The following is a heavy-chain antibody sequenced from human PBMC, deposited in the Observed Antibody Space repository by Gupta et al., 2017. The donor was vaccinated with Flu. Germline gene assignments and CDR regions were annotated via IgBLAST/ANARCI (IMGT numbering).Heavy chain of an antibody. CDR2: ISATGGST. Sequence: QAPGKGLEWVSGISATGGSTYFADSVKGRFTISRDNSKDTLYLQMKGLRAEDTAVYFCAKDLPQYSGSYHFDYWGQGTLVTVSS. J-gene: IGHJ4*02. V-gene: IGHV3-23*01. CDR3: AKDLPQYSGSYHFDY. D-gene: IGHD1-26*01.